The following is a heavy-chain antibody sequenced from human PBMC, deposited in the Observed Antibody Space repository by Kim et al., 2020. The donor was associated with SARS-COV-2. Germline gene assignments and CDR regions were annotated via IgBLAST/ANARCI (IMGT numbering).Heavy chain of an antibody. CDR3: ARGHRSGSCAFDI. J-gene: IGHJ3*02. CDR2: TYSGGST. V-gene: IGHV3-53*01. D-gene: IGHD3-10*01. Sequence: GGSLRLSCAASGFTVSSNYMSWVRQAPGKGLEWVSVTYSGGSTYYADSVKGRFTISRDNSKNTLYLQMNSLRAEDTAVYYCARGHRSGSCAFDIWGQGTMVTVSS. CDR1: GFTVSSNY.